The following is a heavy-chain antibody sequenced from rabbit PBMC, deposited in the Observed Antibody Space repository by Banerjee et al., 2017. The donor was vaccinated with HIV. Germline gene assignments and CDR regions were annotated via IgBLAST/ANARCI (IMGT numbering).Heavy chain of an antibody. V-gene: IGHV1S40*01. Sequence: QSLEESGGGLVQPEGSLTLTCTASGFDFSGSYYMCWVRQAPGKGLEWIGCIWPSDGSTYYASWAKGRFTISKTSSTTMTLQMTSLTAADTATHFCARDGADYPYAYGLKLRGQGTLVTVS. D-gene: IGHD6-1*01. CDR1: GFDFSGSYY. CDR3: ARDGADYPYAYGLKL. J-gene: IGHJ3*01. CDR2: IWPSDGST.